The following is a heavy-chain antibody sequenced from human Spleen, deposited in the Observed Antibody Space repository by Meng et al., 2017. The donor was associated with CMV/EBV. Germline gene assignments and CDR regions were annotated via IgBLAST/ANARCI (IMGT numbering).Heavy chain of an antibody. CDR2: VYSSGST. V-gene: IGHV4-61*01. D-gene: IGHD1-26*01. CDR3: ARRYSGHYYGWYFDL. J-gene: IGHJ2*01. CDR1: GGSVNSGTYY. Sequence: SETLSLTCSVSGGSVNSGTYYWTWFRQPPGEALELIGYVYSSGSTKYNPSLKSRVTISVDTSTNQFSLRLDSVTAADTAVYFCARRYSGHYYGWYFDLWGRGTLVTVSS.